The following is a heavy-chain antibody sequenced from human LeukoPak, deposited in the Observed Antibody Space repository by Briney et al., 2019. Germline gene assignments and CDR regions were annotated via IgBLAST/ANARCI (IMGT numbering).Heavy chain of an antibody. Sequence: PWGSLTLSCAGSGFTFTTYAMSWVRRAPGKGLDLVSGVSVSGTTTHHAASVKGRVTVFRDNSNNTVYLQMNSMRTEDRDIYYCAKGGWFGQSPSDDFHAWGQGTMVTVSS. CDR2: VSVSGTTT. J-gene: IGHJ3*01. CDR3: AKGGWFGQSPSDDFHA. V-gene: IGHV3-23*01. D-gene: IGHD3-10*01. CDR1: GFTFTTYA.